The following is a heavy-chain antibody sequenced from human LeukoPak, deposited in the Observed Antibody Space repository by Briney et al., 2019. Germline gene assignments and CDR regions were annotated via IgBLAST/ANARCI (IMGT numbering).Heavy chain of an antibody. Sequence: GGSLRLSCAASGFTFSNYGMHWVRQAPGKGLEWVAVISYDGSYEYYGDSVKGRFTISRDNSKNTLYLQMNSLRAEDTAVYYCAKDSSLYYYDSSGYYLEDYWGQGTLVTVSS. CDR1: GFTFSNYG. CDR2: ISYDGSYE. D-gene: IGHD3-22*01. V-gene: IGHV3-30*18. CDR3: AKDSSLYYYDSSGYYLEDY. J-gene: IGHJ4*02.